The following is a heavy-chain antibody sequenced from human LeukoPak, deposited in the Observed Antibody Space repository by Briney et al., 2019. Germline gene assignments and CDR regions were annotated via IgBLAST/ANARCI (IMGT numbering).Heavy chain of an antibody. D-gene: IGHD3-22*01. J-gene: IGHJ1*01. Sequence: SETLSLTCFVSGDSVSRSDSYWDWIRQPPGKGLEWIGTIYYSGRTYYSPSLKSRVTVSVDPSNNQFSLNLRSVTAADTAVYYCARRRYYDGSGYLEWGQGTLLSVSS. CDR2: IYYSGRT. CDR1: GDSVSRSDSY. V-gene: IGHV4-39*01. CDR3: ARRRYYDGSGYLE.